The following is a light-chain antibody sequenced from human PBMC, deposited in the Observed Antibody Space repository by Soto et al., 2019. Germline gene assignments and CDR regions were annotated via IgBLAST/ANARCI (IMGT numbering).Light chain of an antibody. V-gene: IGLV2-14*01. CDR2: EVT. CDR3: SAYTTSNTWV. Sequence: QSALTRPASVSGSPGQSITISCTGTSSDVGGYNYVSWYQQHPGKPPKLMIYEVTNRPSGVSNRFSGSRSGNTASLTISGLQAEDEAYYYCSAYTTSNTWVFGGGTKVTVL. CDR1: SSDVGGYNY. J-gene: IGLJ3*02.